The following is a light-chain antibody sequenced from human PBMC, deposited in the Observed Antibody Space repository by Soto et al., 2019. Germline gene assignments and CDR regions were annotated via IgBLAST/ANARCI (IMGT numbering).Light chain of an antibody. CDR2: EAS. CDR1: HDISTY. CDR3: QQLNTLPFT. J-gene: IGKJ5*01. Sequence: DIQLTQSPSLLGASVGYRVTITCRASHDISTYLAWYQQKQGKAPKLMIYEASTLQSGVPSRFRGSGSGTECTLTISGLLPEDFATYHGQQLNTLPFTFGQGTRLEIK. V-gene: IGKV1-9*01.